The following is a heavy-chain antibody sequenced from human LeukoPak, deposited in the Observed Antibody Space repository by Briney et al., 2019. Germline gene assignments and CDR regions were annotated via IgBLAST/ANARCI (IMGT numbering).Heavy chain of an antibody. J-gene: IGHJ4*02. V-gene: IGHV1-8*01. CDR3: ARDLKAFDSSGYSSFDY. D-gene: IGHD3-22*01. CDR2: MNPNSGNT. Sequence: ASVKVSCKASGYTFTSYDINWVRQATGQGLEWMGWMNPNSGNTGYAQKFQGRVTMTRNTSISTAYMELSSLRSEDTAVYYCARDLKAFDSSGYSSFDYWGQGTLVTVSS. CDR1: GYTFTSYD.